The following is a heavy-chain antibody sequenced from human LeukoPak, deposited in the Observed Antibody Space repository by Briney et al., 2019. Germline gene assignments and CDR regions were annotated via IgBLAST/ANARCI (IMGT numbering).Heavy chain of an antibody. CDR2: LYHSGST. CDR3: ARVSSSWYQDWYFDL. D-gene: IGHD6-13*01. CDR1: GYSISTNNY. J-gene: IGHJ2*01. V-gene: IGHV4-38-2*02. Sequence: SETLSLTCTVSGYSISTNNYWGWIRQPPGKGLEWIGSLYHSGSTYYNPSLKSRVTMSVDTSKNQFSLKLSSVTAADTAVYYCARVSSSWYQDWYFDLWGRGTLVTVSS.